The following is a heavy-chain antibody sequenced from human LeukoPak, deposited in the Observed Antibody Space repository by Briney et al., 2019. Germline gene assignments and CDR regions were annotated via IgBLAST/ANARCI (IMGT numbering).Heavy chain of an antibody. CDR1: GGSFSGYY. D-gene: IGHD6-19*01. CDR2: MKHSGRT. Sequence: SETLSLTCALYGGSFSGYYWRWIRQPPGKGVEWIGEMKHSGRTNYSPSLKSPVTTSADTSKTPCSLKLSSVTAADTAVYYCAGSIAVASNEYNWSDPWGQGTLVTVSS. CDR3: AGSIAVASNEYNWSDP. V-gene: IGHV4-34*01. J-gene: IGHJ5*02.